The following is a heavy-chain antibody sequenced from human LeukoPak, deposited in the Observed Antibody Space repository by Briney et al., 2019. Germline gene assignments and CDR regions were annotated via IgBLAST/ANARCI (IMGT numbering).Heavy chain of an antibody. D-gene: IGHD6-19*01. CDR1: GGSISSYC. Sequence: PSETLSLTCTVSGGSISSYCWSWIRQPTGKGLEWIGYIYYSGSTNYNPSLKSRVTISVDTSKNQFSLKLSSVTAADTAVYYCARHDIAVAVMAFDYWGQGTLVTVSS. J-gene: IGHJ4*02. CDR2: IYYSGST. V-gene: IGHV4-59*08. CDR3: ARHDIAVAVMAFDY.